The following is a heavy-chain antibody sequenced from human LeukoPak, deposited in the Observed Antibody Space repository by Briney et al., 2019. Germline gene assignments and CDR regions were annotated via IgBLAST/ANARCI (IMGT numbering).Heavy chain of an antibody. Sequence: PVRSLRLSCAASGFTFSSYGMHWVRQAPGKGLEWVAVIWYDGSNKYYADSVKGRFTISRDNSKNTLYLQMNSLRAEDTAVYYCARDMVGLAVAEVAFDIWGQGTMVTVSS. D-gene: IGHD6-19*01. J-gene: IGHJ3*02. CDR3: ARDMVGLAVAEVAFDI. V-gene: IGHV3-33*01. CDR2: IWYDGSNK. CDR1: GFTFSSYG.